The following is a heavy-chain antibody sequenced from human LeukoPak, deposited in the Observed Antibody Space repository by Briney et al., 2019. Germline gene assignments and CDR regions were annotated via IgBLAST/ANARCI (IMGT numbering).Heavy chain of an antibody. CDR2: IYSGGST. Sequence: GGSLRLSCAASGFTVSSNYMSWVRQAPGKGLEWVSVIYSGGSTYYADSVKGRFTISRHNSKNTLYLQMNSLRAEDTAVYYCARGGVRGVITWHFDLWGRGTLVTVSS. V-gene: IGHV3-53*04. D-gene: IGHD3-10*01. J-gene: IGHJ2*01. CDR3: ARGGVRGVITWHFDL. CDR1: GFTVSSNY.